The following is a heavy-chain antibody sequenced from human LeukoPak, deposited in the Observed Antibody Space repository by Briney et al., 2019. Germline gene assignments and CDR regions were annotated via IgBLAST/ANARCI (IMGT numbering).Heavy chain of an antibody. V-gene: IGHV3-30*18. D-gene: IGHD4/OR15-4a*01. CDR2: ISYDGSNK. CDR3: AKDRASTLDY. J-gene: IGHJ4*02. CDR1: GFTFSSYG. Sequence: GGSLSLSCAASGFTFSSYGMHWVRQAPGKGLEWVAVISYDGSNKYYADSVKGRFTISRDNSKNTLYLQMNSLRAEDTAVYYCAKDRASTLDYWGQGTLVTVSS.